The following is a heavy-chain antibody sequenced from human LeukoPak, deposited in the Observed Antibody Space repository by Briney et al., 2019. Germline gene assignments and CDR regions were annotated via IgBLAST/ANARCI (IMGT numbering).Heavy chain of an antibody. Sequence: SETLSLTCTVSGGSISSYYWSWIRQPAGKGLEWIGRIYTSGSTNYNPSLKSRVTMSVDTSKNQFSLKLSSVTAADTAVYYCARDWVAAAGNWFDPWGQGTLVTVSS. CDR3: ARDWVAAAGNWFDP. V-gene: IGHV4-4*07. J-gene: IGHJ5*02. CDR2: IYTSGST. CDR1: GGSISSYY. D-gene: IGHD6-13*01.